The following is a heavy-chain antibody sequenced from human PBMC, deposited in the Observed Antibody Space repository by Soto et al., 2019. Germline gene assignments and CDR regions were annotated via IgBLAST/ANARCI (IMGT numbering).Heavy chain of an antibody. CDR1: GFTFSSYS. Sequence: EVQLVESGGGLVQPGGSLRLSCAASGFTFSSYSMNWVRQAPGKGLEWVSYISSSSSTIYYADSVKGRFTISRDNAKNSLYLQMNSLRAEDTAMYYCARYCGGGSCYSVSFDIWGQGTMVTVSS. V-gene: IGHV3-48*01. CDR3: ARYCGGGSCYSVSFDI. CDR2: ISSSSSTI. D-gene: IGHD2-15*01. J-gene: IGHJ3*02.